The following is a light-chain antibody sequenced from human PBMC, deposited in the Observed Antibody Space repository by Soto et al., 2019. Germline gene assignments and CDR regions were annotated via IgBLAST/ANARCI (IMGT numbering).Light chain of an antibody. Sequence: EIVMTQSPATLSVSPGERATLSCRASQSVSSNLAWYQQKPGQAPRLLISGASSRATGIPDRFSGSGSGTDFSLTISRLESEDFAVYYCQQYGNSPLTFGGGTKVDIK. CDR1: QSVSSN. CDR2: GAS. V-gene: IGKV3-20*01. CDR3: QQYGNSPLT. J-gene: IGKJ4*01.